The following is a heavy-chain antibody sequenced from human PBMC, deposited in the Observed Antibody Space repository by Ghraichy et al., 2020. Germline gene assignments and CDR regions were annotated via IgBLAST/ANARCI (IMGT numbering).Heavy chain of an antibody. V-gene: IGHV1-3*01. CDR2: INAGNGNT. CDR3: ARDHKGLWFGNNKGIRVNWFDP. D-gene: IGHD3-10*01. J-gene: IGHJ5*02. CDR1: GYTFTSYA. Sequence: ASVKVSCKASGYTFTSYAMHWVRQAPGQRLEWMGWINAGNGNTKYSQKFQGRVTITRDTSASTAYMELSSLRSEDTAVYYCARDHKGLWFGNNKGIRVNWFDPWGQGTLVTVSS.